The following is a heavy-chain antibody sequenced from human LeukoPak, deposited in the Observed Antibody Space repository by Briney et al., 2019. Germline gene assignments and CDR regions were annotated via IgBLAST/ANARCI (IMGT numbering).Heavy chain of an antibody. CDR3: ARETTVGETDFDY. V-gene: IGHV1-2*02. CDR1: GYTFTGYY. Sequence: ASVKVSCKASGYTFTGYYMHWVRQAPGQGLEWMGWINPNSGGTNYAQKFQGRVTMTRDTSISTAYMELSRLRSDDTAVYYCARETTVGETDFDYWGQGTLVTVSA. J-gene: IGHJ4*02. CDR2: INPNSGGT. D-gene: IGHD4-23*01.